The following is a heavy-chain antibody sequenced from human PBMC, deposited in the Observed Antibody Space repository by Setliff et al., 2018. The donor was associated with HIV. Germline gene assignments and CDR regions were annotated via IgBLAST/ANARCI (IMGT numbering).Heavy chain of an antibody. CDR2: VYHSGST. Sequence: PSETLSLTCAVSGFSISRSYYWAWIRRPPGKGLEWIASVYHSGSTYYNPSLKSRVAISVDTSKNQFSLRVSSVTATDTAVYFCARGGGVAVTTTGGTASFDYWGQGTLVTVSS. CDR1: GFSISRSYY. V-gene: IGHV4-38-2*01. CDR3: ARGGGVAVTTTGGTASFDY. D-gene: IGHD2-15*01. J-gene: IGHJ4*02.